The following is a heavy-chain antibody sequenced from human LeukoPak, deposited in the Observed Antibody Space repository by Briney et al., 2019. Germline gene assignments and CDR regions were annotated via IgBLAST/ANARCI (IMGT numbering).Heavy chain of an antibody. CDR2: IIPILGIA. Sequence: SVKVSCKASGGTFSSYAISWVRQAPGQGLEWMGRIIPILGIANYAQKFQGRVTITADESTSTAYMELSSLRSEDTAVYYCARGEPDCSSTSCYIHYWGQGTLVTVSS. CDR3: ARGEPDCSSTSCYIHY. CDR1: GGTFSSYA. D-gene: IGHD2-2*02. J-gene: IGHJ4*02. V-gene: IGHV1-69*04.